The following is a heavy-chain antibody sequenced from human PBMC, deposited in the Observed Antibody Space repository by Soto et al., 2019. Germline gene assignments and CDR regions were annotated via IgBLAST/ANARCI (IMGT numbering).Heavy chain of an antibody. J-gene: IGHJ6*02. CDR3: TRASSARNHMEV. V-gene: IGHV3-23*01. CDR1: GFTFGNFV. Sequence: SGGSLRLSCAASGFTFGNFVMRWVRQTPGKGLEWVSTITESGGDTYYTDSVKGRFTISRDNSKNTLYLQMTSLRAEDTALYYCTRASSARNHMEVWGQGTTVTVYS. CDR2: ITESGGDT.